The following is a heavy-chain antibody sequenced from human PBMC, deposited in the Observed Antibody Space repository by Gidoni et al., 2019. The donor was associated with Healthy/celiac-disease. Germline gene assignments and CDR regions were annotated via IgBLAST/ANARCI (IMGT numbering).Heavy chain of an antibody. CDR3: ARGGYYDSSGYYTWFDP. CDR2: INPNSGGT. V-gene: IGHV1-2*02. J-gene: IGHJ5*02. Sequence: QVQLVQSGAAVKKPGASVKVSCKASGYTFTGYYMHWVRQAPGQGLEWMGWINPNSGGTNYAQKFQGRVTMTRDTSISTAYMELSRLRSDDTAVYYCARGGYYDSSGYYTWFDPWGQGTLVTVSS. CDR1: GYTFTGYY. D-gene: IGHD3-22*01.